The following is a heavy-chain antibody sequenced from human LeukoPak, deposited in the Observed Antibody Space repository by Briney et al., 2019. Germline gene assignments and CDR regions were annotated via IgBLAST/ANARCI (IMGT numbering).Heavy chain of an antibody. D-gene: IGHD1-1*01. Sequence: GGSLRLSCATSGFTFSSYGMHWVRQAPGKGLEWVSAISGTGGSTYYADSVKGRFTISRDNSKNTLYLQMNSLRAEDTAVYYCAKGHHWKGPNYFDYWGQGTLVTVSS. CDR2: ISGTGGST. CDR1: GFTFSSYG. V-gene: IGHV3-23*01. CDR3: AKGHHWKGPNYFDY. J-gene: IGHJ4*02.